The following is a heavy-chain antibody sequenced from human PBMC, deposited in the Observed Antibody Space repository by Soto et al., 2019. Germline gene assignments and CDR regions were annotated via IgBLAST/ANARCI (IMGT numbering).Heavy chain of an antibody. J-gene: IGHJ4*02. CDR1: GGTFSPYT. CDR2: IIPFHGVT. CDR3: TRDWEITVSTWSFGGF. D-gene: IGHD3-10*01. Sequence: QVQLVQSGAEVKTPGSSVKVSCKASGGTFSPYTINWVRQAPGQGLEWMGRIIPFHGVTNYAQKFQARVTITADKSTSTAYMELRGLRFEDTAMYYCTRDWEITVSTWSFGGFWGRGTLVTVSS. V-gene: IGHV1-69*08.